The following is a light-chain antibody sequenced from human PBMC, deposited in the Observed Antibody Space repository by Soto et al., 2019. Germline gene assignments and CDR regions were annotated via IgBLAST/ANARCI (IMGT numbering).Light chain of an antibody. Sequence: QSALTQPRSVSGSPGQSVTISCTGTSSDVGGYNYVSWYQQHPGKAPKLMIYDVSKRPSGVPDRFSGSKSGNTASLTMSGRQCEDEADYYCCSYAGSYTFVVFGGGTKGTVL. V-gene: IGLV2-11*01. J-gene: IGLJ2*01. CDR3: CSYAGSYTFVV. CDR2: DVS. CDR1: SSDVGGYNY.